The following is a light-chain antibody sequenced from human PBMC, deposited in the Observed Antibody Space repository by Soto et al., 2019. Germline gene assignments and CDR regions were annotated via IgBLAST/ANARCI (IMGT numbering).Light chain of an antibody. J-gene: IGKJ4*01. Sequence: DIQMTQSPSTLSASVGDRVTITCRASQSISSWLAWYQQKPGKAPNLLIYKASSLESGVPSRFSGSGSGTAVTLTISSLQADDVATYYCQHYNSYPLTFGGGTKVEIK. CDR2: KAS. V-gene: IGKV1-5*03. CDR1: QSISSW. CDR3: QHYNSYPLT.